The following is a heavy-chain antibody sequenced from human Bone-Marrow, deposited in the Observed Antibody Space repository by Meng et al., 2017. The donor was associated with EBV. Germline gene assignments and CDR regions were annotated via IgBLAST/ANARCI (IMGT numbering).Heavy chain of an antibody. D-gene: IGHD6-6*01. CDR2: INHSGST. V-gene: IGHV4-34*01. J-gene: IGHJ4*02. Sequence: LQLQQGGVGLLKPSETLSLTCAVYGGSFSGYYWSWIRQPPGKGLEWIGEINHSGSTNYNPSLKSRLTISVDTSKSQFSLKLSSVTAADTAVYYCARGGRASARAGVGHDFWGQGTLVTVSS. CDR1: GGSFSGYY. CDR3: ARGGRASARAGVGHDF.